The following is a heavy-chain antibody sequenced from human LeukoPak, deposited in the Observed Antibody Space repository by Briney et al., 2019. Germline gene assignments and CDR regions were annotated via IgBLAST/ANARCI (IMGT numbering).Heavy chain of an antibody. CDR2: ISWNRGSI. D-gene: IGHD2-15*01. J-gene: IGHJ4*02. CDR3: AKDILTSLLYNFDY. CDR1: GFTFDDYA. V-gene: IGHV3-9*01. Sequence: GGSLRLSCAASGFTFDDYAMHWVRQAPGKGLEWVSGISWNRGSIGYADSVKGRFTISRDNAKNSLYLQMNSLRAEDTALYYCAKDILTSLLYNFDYWGQGTLVTVSS.